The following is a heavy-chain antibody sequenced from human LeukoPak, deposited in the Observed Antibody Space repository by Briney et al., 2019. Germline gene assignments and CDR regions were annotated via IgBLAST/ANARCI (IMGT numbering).Heavy chain of an antibody. D-gene: IGHD2-21*01. Sequence: GGSLRLSCTASVLSLNNYAMSWVRQVPGKGLERVSASSSSDDGKWYAESVRGRFTISRDTSKNTVYLQMNSLRVEDAGVYYCAKAPVTSCRGAFCYPFDYWGHGTLVTVSS. J-gene: IGHJ4*01. CDR2: SSSSDDGK. V-gene: IGHV3-23*01. CDR3: AKAPVTSCRGAFCYPFDY. CDR1: VLSLNNYA.